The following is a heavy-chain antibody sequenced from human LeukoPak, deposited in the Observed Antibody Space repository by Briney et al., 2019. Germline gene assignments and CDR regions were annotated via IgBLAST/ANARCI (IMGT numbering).Heavy chain of an antibody. J-gene: IGHJ3*02. CDR3: TSLRTAVPHAGEAYDI. CDR2: IKQDGSGK. CDR1: GFTLSSYW. D-gene: IGHD2-2*01. V-gene: IGHV3-7*01. Sequence: GGSLRLSCEASGFTLSSYWMRWVRQAPGGRPEWVANIKQDGSGKYYAVSVRGRFTVSRDNAKNSLYLKMNSLRVEDTAVYYCTSLRTAVPHAGEAYDIWGQGTMVTVSS.